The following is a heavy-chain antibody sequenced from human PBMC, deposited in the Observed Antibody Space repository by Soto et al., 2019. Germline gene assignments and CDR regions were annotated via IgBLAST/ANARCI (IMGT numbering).Heavy chain of an antibody. D-gene: IGHD3-16*01. Sequence: PSETLSLTCTVSGGSISSSSYYWGWIRQPPGKGLEWIGSIYYSGSTYYNPSLKSRVTISVDTSKNQFSLKLSSVTAADTAVYYCARLRVITEFDPWGQGTLVTVSS. CDR3: ARLRVITEFDP. CDR2: IYYSGST. CDR1: GGSISSSSYY. V-gene: IGHV4-39*01. J-gene: IGHJ5*02.